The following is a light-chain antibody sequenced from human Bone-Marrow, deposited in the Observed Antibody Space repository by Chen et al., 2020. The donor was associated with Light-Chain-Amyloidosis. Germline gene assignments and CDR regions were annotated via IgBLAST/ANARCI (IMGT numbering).Light chain of an antibody. CDR1: NIGSTS. J-gene: IGLJ3*02. V-gene: IGLV3-21*02. CDR2: DDS. Sequence: SYVLTPPCSVSAAPGQTATIACGGNNIGSTSVHWYQQPPGQAPLLVVYDDSDRPSGIPERLSGSNSGNTATLTISRVEAGDEADYYCQVWDRSSDRPVFGGGTKLTVL. CDR3: QVWDRSSDRPV.